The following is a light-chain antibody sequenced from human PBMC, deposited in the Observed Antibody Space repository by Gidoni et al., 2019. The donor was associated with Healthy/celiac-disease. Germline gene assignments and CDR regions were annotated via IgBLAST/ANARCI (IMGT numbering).Light chain of an antibody. CDR2: GAS. Sequence: IVLTQSPGTLSLSPGERATLSCRASQSVSSSYLAWYQQKPGQAPRLLIYGASSRATGIPDRFSGSGSGTDFTLTISRLEPEDFAVYYCQQYGSSPPITFXQXTRLEIK. CDR3: QQYGSSPPIT. CDR1: QSVSSSY. V-gene: IGKV3-20*01. J-gene: IGKJ5*01.